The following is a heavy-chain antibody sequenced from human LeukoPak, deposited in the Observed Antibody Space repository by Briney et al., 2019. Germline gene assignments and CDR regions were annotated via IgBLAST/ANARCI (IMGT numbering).Heavy chain of an antibody. CDR3: ARDAYDFWSGYSAYFDY. CDR2: ISYDGSNK. J-gene: IGHJ4*02. V-gene: IGHV3-30-3*01. D-gene: IGHD3-3*01. CDR1: GFTFSSYA. Sequence: GGSLRLSCAASGFTFSSYAMHWVRQAPGKGLEWVAVISYDGSNKYYADSVKGRFTISRDNSKNTLYLQMNSLRAEDTAGYYCARDAYDFWSGYSAYFDYWGQGTLVTVSS.